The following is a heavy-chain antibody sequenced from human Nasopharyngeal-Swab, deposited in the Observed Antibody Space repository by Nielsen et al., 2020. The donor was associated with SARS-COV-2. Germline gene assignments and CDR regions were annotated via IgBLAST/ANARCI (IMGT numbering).Heavy chain of an antibody. D-gene: IGHD2-8*01. CDR3: ASGQCINGVCNPTDGLDV. CDR2: ITPFNGNA. Sequence: SAKVSCKASGFSITYRFLHWMRQAPGQALEWMGWITPFNGNAKYAQKFQGRVSITRDGSRNTASLEFSSLRPDDTAMYFCASGQCINGVCNPTDGLDVWGKGTSVTVS. CDR1: GFSITYRF. V-gene: IGHV1-45*02. J-gene: IGHJ6*03.